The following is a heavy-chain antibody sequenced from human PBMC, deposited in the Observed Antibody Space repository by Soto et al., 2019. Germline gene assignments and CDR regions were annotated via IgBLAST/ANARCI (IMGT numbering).Heavy chain of an antibody. CDR1: GFTFSDYA. CDR2: ISSTSVST. Sequence: EVQLVESGGGLVQPGGSLRLSCTASGFTFSDYAMNWVRQPPGKGLEWVSYISSTSVSTYYADSVKDRFTSSRDNAKNSLYLQMNSLRDEDTALYHCAGVFGVAQVDSGGKGTLVTFAA. J-gene: IGHJ4*02. CDR3: AGVFGVAQVDS. V-gene: IGHV3-48*02. D-gene: IGHD3-3*01.